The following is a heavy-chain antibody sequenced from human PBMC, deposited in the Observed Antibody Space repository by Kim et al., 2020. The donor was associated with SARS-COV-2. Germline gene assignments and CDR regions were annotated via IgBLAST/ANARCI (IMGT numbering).Heavy chain of an antibody. CDR3: AREQWRHFDY. CDR2: INTDSTSI. CDR1: GFTFSTYS. Sequence: GGSLRLSCAASGFTFSTYSMNWVRQAPGKGLEWVSSINTDSTSIYDADSVKGRFTISRDNAKNSLFLQMNSLRAEDTAVYYCAREQWRHFDYWGQGTPVT. V-gene: IGHV3-21*01. D-gene: IGHD6-19*01. J-gene: IGHJ4*02.